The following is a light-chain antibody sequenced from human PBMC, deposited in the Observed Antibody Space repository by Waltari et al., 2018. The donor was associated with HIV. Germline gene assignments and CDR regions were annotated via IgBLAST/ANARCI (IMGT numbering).Light chain of an antibody. CDR1: QSIDNF. V-gene: IGKV1-39*01. CDR2: AAS. J-gene: IGKJ4*01. Sequence: DIQMTQSPSSLSASLGDRVTITCRASQSIDNFLNWYQQKPGKAPNLLVYAASTLQSEVPSRFSGSGSGTDFTLTISTLQPEDFATYYCQQSYTTPLTLGGGTKVEIK. CDR3: QQSYTTPLT.